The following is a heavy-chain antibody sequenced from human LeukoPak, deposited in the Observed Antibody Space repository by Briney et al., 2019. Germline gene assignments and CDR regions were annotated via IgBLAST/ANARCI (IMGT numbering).Heavy chain of an antibody. V-gene: IGHV1-8*01. D-gene: IGHD6-13*01. CDR2: MNPNSGNT. CDR1: GYTFTSYD. J-gene: IGHJ5*02. CDR3: ARGFIAAAGGFDP. Sequence: ASVKVSCKASGYTFTSYDINRVRQATGQGLEWMGWMNPNSGNTGYAQRFQGRVTMTRNTSISTAYMELSSLRSEDTAVYYCARGFIAAAGGFDPWGQGTLVTVSS.